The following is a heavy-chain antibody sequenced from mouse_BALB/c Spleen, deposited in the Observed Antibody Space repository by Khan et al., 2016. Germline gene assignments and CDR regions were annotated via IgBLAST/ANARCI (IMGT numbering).Heavy chain of an antibody. CDR3: TRGVTTVVDYFDY. Sequence: EVQLVESGGGLVKPGGSLKLSCAASGFTFSSYAMSWVRQTPEKRLEWVASISSGGNTFYPDSLQGRFTISRDNARNILYLQMSSLRSEDTAMYYCTRGVTTVVDYFDYWGQGTTLTVSS. D-gene: IGHD1-1*01. CDR1: GFTFSSYA. V-gene: IGHV5-6-5*01. J-gene: IGHJ2*01. CDR2: ISSGGNT.